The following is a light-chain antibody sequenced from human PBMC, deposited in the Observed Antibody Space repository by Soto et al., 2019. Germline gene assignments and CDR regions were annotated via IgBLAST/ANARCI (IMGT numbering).Light chain of an antibody. CDR2: RNN. J-gene: IGLJ1*01. V-gene: IGLV1-47*01. Sequence: QSVLTQPPSASGTTVQRVTISCSGSSSNIGSNYVYWYQQLPGTAPKLLIYRNNQRPSGVPDRFSGSKSGTSASLAISGLRSEDEADYYCAAWDDSLSGYVFGTGTKVTVL. CDR1: SSNIGSNY. CDR3: AAWDDSLSGYV.